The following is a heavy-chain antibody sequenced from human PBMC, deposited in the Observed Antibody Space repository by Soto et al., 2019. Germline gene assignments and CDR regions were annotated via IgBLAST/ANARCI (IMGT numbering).Heavy chain of an antibody. CDR3: ARDVEDIVVVPAAPEWAFDI. D-gene: IGHD2-2*01. Sequence: ASVKVSCKASGYTFTSYYMHWVRQAPGQGLEWMGIINPSGGSTSYAQKFQGRVTMTGDTSTSTVYMELSSLRSEDTAVYYCARDVEDIVVVPAAPEWAFDIWGQGTMVTVSS. V-gene: IGHV1-46*03. J-gene: IGHJ3*02. CDR1: GYTFTSYY. CDR2: INPSGGST.